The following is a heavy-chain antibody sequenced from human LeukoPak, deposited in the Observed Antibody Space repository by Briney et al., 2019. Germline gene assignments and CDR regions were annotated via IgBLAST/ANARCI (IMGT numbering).Heavy chain of an antibody. V-gene: IGHV1-2*02. CDR2: INPNSGGT. Sequence: GASVKVSCKASGYTFTGYYMHWVRQAPGQGLEWMGWINPNSGGTNYAQKFRGRVTMTRDTSISTAYMELSRLRSDDTAVYYCARDRITMVRGVKYNWFDPWGQGTLVTVSS. CDR3: ARDRITMVRGVKYNWFDP. CDR1: GYTFTGYY. J-gene: IGHJ5*02. D-gene: IGHD3-10*01.